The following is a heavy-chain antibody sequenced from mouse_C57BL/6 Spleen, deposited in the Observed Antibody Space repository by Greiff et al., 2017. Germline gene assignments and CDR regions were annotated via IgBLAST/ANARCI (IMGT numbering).Heavy chain of an antibody. Sequence: QVQLQQSGAELVRPGTSVKMSCKASGYTFTNYWMGWVKQRPGHGLEWIGVIHPEGGCTNYNEKFKGKATLTVDKSSSTAYMQLSSLTSEDSAVYYCARGLTWTRYFDVWGTGTTVTVSS. CDR3: ARGLTWTRYFDV. D-gene: IGHD4-1*01. V-gene: IGHV1-63*01. CDR1: GYTFTNYW. CDR2: IHPEGGCT. J-gene: IGHJ1*03.